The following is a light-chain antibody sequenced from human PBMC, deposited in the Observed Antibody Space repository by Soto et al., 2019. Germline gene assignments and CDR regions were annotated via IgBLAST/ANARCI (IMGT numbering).Light chain of an antibody. J-gene: IGLJ1*01. CDR3: RSYTSSSTYV. CDR2: DVT. V-gene: IGLV2-14*01. CDR1: SSDVGGYIY. Sequence: QSALTQPASVSGSPGQSITISCTGTSSDVGGYIYVSWYQQHPGKAPKLMIYDVTNRLSGVSNRFSGSKSGNTASLTISGLQAEDEADYYCRSYTSSSTYVFGTGTKLTVL.